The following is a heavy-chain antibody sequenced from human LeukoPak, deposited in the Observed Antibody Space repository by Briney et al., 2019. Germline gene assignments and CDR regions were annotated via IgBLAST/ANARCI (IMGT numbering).Heavy chain of an antibody. D-gene: IGHD2-2*01. J-gene: IGHJ5*02. CDR1: GFTFSSYG. CDR2: IWYDGSNK. CDR3: ARDRGEVVPADNWFDP. Sequence: PGRSLRLSCAASGFTFSSYGMHWVRQAPGKGLEWVAVIWYDGSNKYYADSVKGRFTISRDNSKNTLYLQMNSLRAEDTAVYYCARDRGEVVPADNWFDPWGQGTLVTVSS. V-gene: IGHV3-33*01.